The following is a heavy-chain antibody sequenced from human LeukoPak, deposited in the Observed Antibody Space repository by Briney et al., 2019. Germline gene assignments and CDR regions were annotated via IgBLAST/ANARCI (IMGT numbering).Heavy chain of an antibody. V-gene: IGHV4-38-2*02. Sequence: PSQTLSLTCTVSGYSISSGYYWGWIRQPPGKGLEWIGSIYYSGSTYYNPSLKSRVTISVDTSKNQFSLKLSSVTAADTAVYYCARDSITMVRGVIFFDYWGQGTLVTVSS. D-gene: IGHD3-10*01. J-gene: IGHJ4*02. CDR2: IYYSGST. CDR3: ARDSITMVRGVIFFDY. CDR1: GYSISSGYY.